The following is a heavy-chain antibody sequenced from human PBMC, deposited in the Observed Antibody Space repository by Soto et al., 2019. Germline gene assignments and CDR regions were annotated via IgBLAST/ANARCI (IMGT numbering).Heavy chain of an antibody. V-gene: IGHV3-23*01. D-gene: IGHD2-15*01. CDR2: ISGSGDST. Sequence: PGGSLRLSCAASGFTFSSNAMSWVRQAPGKGLEWVSTISGSGDSTYYADSVRGRFTISRDNSKNTLYLQMNSLRAEDTAVYYCAKETLGYCSSGSCRIDYWGQGTLVTVSS. J-gene: IGHJ4*02. CDR3: AKETLGYCSSGSCRIDY. CDR1: GFTFSSNA.